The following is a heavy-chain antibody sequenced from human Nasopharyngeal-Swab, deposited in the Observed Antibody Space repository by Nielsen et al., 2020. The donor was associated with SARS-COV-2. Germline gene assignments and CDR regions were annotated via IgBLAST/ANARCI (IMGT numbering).Heavy chain of an antibody. CDR3: AREGPLYFDC. CDR2: ISSSGSTI. J-gene: IGHJ4*02. V-gene: IGHV3-11*01. Sequence: LSLTCAVYGGSFSGYYWSWIRQAPGKGLEWVSYISSSGSTIYYADSVKGRFTISRDNAKNSLYLQMNSLRAEDTAVYYCAREGPLYFDCWGQGTLVTVSS. CDR1: GGSFSGYY.